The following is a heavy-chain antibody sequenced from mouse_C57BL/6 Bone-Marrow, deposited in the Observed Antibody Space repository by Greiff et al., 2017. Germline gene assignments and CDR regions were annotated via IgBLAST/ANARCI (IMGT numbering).Heavy chain of an antibody. J-gene: IGHJ4*01. V-gene: IGHV4-1*01. CDR3: ARPAGSSWGDYAMDY. CDR1: GIDFSRYW. Sequence: EVQLVESGGGLVQPGGSLKLSCAASGIDFSRYWMSWVRRAPGKGLEWIGEINPDSSTINYAPSLKDKLIISRDNAKNTLYLQMSKVRSEDTALYYCARPAGSSWGDYAMDYWGQGTSVTVSS. CDR2: INPDSSTI. D-gene: IGHD1-1*01.